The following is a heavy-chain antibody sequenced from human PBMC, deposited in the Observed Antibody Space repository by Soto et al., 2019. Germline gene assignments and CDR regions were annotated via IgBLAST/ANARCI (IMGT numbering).Heavy chain of an antibody. CDR3: ASQGGSGTLTGSPYYYYYGMDV. D-gene: IGHD3-10*01. V-gene: IGHV1-69*13. CDR1: GGTFSSYA. CDR2: IIPIFGTA. Sequence: SVKVSCKASGGTFSSYAISWVRQAPGQGLEWMGGIIPIFGTANYAQKFQGRVTITADESTSTAYMELSSLRSEDTAVHYCASQGGSGTLTGSPYYYYYGMDVWGQGTTVTVSS. J-gene: IGHJ6*02.